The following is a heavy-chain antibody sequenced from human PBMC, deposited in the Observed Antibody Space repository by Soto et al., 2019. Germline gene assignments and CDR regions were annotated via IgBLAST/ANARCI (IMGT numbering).Heavy chain of an antibody. D-gene: IGHD2-8*01. CDR2: IYYSGTT. J-gene: IGHJ4*02. Sequence: QVQLQESGPGLVKPSETLSLTCTVSGGSISRYYWSWIRQPPGKGLEWIGYIYYSGTTNYNPSLKSRVTVSVDASKNQFSLKLSSVTAADTAVYYCARQERTGVLYPFDYWGQGTQVTVSS. CDR1: GGSISRYY. V-gene: IGHV4-59*08. CDR3: ARQERTGVLYPFDY.